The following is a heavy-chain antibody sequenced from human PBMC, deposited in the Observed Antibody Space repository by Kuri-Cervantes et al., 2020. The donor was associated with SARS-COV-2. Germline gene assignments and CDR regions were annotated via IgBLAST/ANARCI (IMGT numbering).Heavy chain of an antibody. V-gene: IGHV3-9*01. CDR2: ISWNSGSI. CDR1: GFLFSASA. J-gene: IGHJ6*03. D-gene: IGHD2-2*01. CDR3: ARSPGGQLPYYYYYYYYMDV. Sequence: GGSLRLSCEVSGFLFSASAIHWVRQAPGKSLEWVSGISWNSGSIGYADSVKGRFTISRDNAKNTLYLQMNSLRAEDTAVYYCARSPGGQLPYYYYYYYYMDVWGKGTTVTVSS.